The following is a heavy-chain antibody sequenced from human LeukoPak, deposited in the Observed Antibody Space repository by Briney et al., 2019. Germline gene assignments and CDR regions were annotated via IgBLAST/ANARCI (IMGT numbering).Heavy chain of an antibody. CDR2: IYYSGST. D-gene: IGHD5-18*01. Sequence: EASETLSLTCTVSGGSISSSSYYWGWIRQPPGKGLEWIGSIYYSGSTYYNPSLKSRVTISVDTSKNQFSLKLSSVTAADTAVYYCARGTSSPWIQLWYFDYWGQGTLVTVSS. J-gene: IGHJ4*02. CDR1: GGSISSSSYY. V-gene: IGHV4-39*07. CDR3: ARGTSSPWIQLWYFDY.